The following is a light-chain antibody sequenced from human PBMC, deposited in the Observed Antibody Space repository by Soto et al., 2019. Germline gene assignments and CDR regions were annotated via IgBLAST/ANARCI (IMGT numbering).Light chain of an antibody. CDR2: DAS. CDR3: QQYNSYSQT. Sequence: IQMTQSPSTLSASVGDRVTITCRASQSISRWFAWYQQKPGKAPKLLIYDASSLESGVPSRFSGSGSGTEFTLTISGLQPDDFATYYCQQYNSYSQTFGQGTKVEIK. V-gene: IGKV1-5*01. CDR1: QSISRW. J-gene: IGKJ1*01.